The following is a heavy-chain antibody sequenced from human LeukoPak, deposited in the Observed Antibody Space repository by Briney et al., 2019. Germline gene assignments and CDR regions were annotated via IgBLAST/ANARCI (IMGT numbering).Heavy chain of an antibody. D-gene: IGHD3-22*01. Sequence: GASVKVSCKASGYTFTSYYMHWVRQAPGQGLEWMGIINPSGGSTSYAQKFQGRVTMTRDMSTSTVYMELSSLRSEDTAVYYCASVETYYYDRGDAFDIWGQGTMVTVSS. CDR1: GYTFTSYY. J-gene: IGHJ3*02. V-gene: IGHV1-46*01. CDR3: ASVETYYYDRGDAFDI. CDR2: INPSGGST.